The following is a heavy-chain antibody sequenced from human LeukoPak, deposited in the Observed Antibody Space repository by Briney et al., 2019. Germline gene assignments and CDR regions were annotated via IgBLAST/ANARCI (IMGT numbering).Heavy chain of an antibody. J-gene: IGHJ5*02. V-gene: IGHV1-2*04. D-gene: IGHD2-2*01. CDR1: GYTFTGYY. Sequence: ASVKVSCKASGYTFTGYYMHWVRQAPGQGLEWMGWINPNSGGTNYAQKFQGWVTMTRDTSISTDYMELSRLRSDDTAVYYCARASSTSSNWFDPWGQGTLVTVSS. CDR3: ARASSTSSNWFDP. CDR2: INPNSGGT.